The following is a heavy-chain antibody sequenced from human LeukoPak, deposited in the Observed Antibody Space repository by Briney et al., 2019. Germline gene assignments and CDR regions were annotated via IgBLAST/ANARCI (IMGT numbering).Heavy chain of an antibody. J-gene: IGHJ4*02. D-gene: IGHD3-22*01. Sequence: SETLSLTCTVSGGSISGYYWSWFRQPPGKGLEWIGYIYHSGRTSYNPSLKSRVTISVDTSKNEFSLKLRFVTATDTAVYYCARDRSDGSGYYGYYFDYWGQGTLVSVSS. CDR3: ARDRSDGSGYYGYYFDY. V-gene: IGHV4-59*12. CDR1: GGSISGYY. CDR2: IYHSGRT.